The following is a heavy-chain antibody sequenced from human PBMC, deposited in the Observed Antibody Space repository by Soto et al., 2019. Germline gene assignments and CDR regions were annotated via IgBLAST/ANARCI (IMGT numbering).Heavy chain of an antibody. Sequence: QVQLVQSGAEVKKPGSSVKVSCKASGGTFSSYTISWLRQAPGQRLEWMGRIIPILGIANYAQKFQGRVTITTDKSTSTAYRELSSLRSEDTAVYYCARERAQYCSSTSCFYDAFDIWGQGTMVTVSS. J-gene: IGHJ3*02. CDR3: ARERAQYCSSTSCFYDAFDI. CDR2: IIPILGIA. D-gene: IGHD2-2*01. CDR1: GGTFSSYT. V-gene: IGHV1-69*08.